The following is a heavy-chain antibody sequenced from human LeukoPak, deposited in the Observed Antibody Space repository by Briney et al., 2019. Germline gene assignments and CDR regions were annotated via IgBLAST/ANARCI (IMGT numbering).Heavy chain of an antibody. CDR1: GCSISSYY. CDR2: IYTSGST. Sequence: SETLSLTCTVSGCSISSYYWSWIRQPAGKGLEWIGRIYTSGSTNYNPSLKSRVTMSVDTSKNQFSLKLSSVTAADTAVYYCARGLPLGYYDSSGPSDWFDPWGQGTLVTVSS. J-gene: IGHJ5*02. CDR3: ARGLPLGYYDSSGPSDWFDP. V-gene: IGHV4-4*07. D-gene: IGHD3-22*01.